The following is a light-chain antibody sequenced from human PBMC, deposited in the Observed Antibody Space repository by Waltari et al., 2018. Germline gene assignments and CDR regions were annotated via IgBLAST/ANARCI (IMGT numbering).Light chain of an antibody. CDR1: TIQSQS. Sequence: SYVLTPPPSVSVAQGQTAKITCDEETIQSQSVPGYQLKPGQAPILIVFGDKNRPSGIPARFSGSNSGDTATLTITSVEAGDEADYYCQLWDPKSDDPVFGGGTKLTVL. CDR2: GDK. V-gene: IGLV3-21*02. J-gene: IGLJ3*02. CDR3: QLWDPKSDDPV.